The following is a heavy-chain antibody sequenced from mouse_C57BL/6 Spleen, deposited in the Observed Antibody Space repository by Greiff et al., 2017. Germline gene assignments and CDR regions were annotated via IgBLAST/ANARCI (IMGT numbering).Heavy chain of an antibody. J-gene: IGHJ2*01. D-gene: IGHD2-4*01. CDR2: IYPSDSET. Sequence: VQLQQPGAELVRPGSSVKLSCKASGYPFTSYWMDWVKQRPGQGLEWIGNIYPSDSETHYNQKFKDKATLTVDKSSSTAYMQLSSLTSEDSAVYYCARGRYDYDPLSFDYWGQGTTLTVSS. CDR3: ARGRYDYDPLSFDY. CDR1: GYPFTSYW. V-gene: IGHV1-61*01.